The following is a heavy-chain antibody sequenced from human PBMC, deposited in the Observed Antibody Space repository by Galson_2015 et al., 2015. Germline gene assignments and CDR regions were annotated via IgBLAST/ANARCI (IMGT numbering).Heavy chain of an antibody. J-gene: IGHJ4*02. CDR2: TYDSGST. D-gene: IGHD4-23*01. CDR3: ARVHGGKASEFDC. CDR1: GVSVNSFY. V-gene: IGHV4-59*02. Sequence: ATLFLTCTVSGVSVNSFYWTWIRHPPGRGLEWIGYTYDSGSTNYNPSLTSRVTTSVDTSKNQFSLKLSSVTAADTAVYYCARVHGGKASEFDCWGQGILVTVSS.